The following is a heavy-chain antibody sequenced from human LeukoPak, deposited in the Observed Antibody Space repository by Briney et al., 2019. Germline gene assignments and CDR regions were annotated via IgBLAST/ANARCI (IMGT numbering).Heavy chain of an antibody. Sequence: SGPTLVNPTQTLTLTCTFSGFSLSTSGVGVGWIRQPPGKALEGLALILWNDDKRNIPPLKSRLNITTETTKNQVVITMTNMDPVDTATYYCAHSGPRSAYFDYWGQGTRVTVSS. D-gene: IGHD6-13*01. CDR3: AHSGPRSAYFDY. CDR2: ILWNDDK. V-gene: IGHV2-5*01. CDR1: GFSLSTSGVG. J-gene: IGHJ4*02.